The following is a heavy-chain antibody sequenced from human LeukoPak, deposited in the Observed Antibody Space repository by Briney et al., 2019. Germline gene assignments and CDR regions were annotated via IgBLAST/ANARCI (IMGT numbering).Heavy chain of an antibody. CDR2: ISYDGSNK. V-gene: IGHV3-30*04. Sequence: GRSLRLSCAASGFTFSSYAMHWVRQAPGKGLEWVAVISYDGSNKYYADSVKGRSTISRDNSKNTLYLQMSSLRAEDTAVYYCAKFLAVIAARGSLYFRHWGQGTLVTVSS. D-gene: IGHD6-6*01. CDR3: AKFLAVIAARGSLYFRH. CDR1: GFTFSSYA. J-gene: IGHJ1*01.